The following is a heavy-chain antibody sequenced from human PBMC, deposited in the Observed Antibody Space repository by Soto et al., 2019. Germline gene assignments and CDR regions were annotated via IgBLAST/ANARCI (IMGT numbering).Heavy chain of an antibody. Sequence: KPSETLSLTCAVSGGSISSSNWWSWVRQPPGKGLEWIGEIYHSGSTNYNPSLKSRVTISVDKSKNQFSLKLSSVTAADTAVYYCARVRGALTRYGMDVWGQGTTVTVSS. CDR3: ARVRGALTRYGMDV. CDR2: IYHSGST. V-gene: IGHV4-4*02. CDR1: GGSISSSNW. D-gene: IGHD1-26*01. J-gene: IGHJ6*02.